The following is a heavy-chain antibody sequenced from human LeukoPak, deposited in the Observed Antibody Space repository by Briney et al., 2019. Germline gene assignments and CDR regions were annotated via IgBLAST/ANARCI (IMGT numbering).Heavy chain of an antibody. CDR3: AREGPMFDSGSYSKSLGY. CDR2: IYYSGST. J-gene: IGHJ4*02. D-gene: IGHD3-10*01. V-gene: IGHV4-59*12. Sequence: SETLSLTCTVSGGSIRSYYWSWIRHPPGKGLEWIGYIYYSGSTNYNPSLKSRVTISVDTSKNQFSLKLSSVTAADTAVYYCAREGPMFDSGSYSKSLGYWGQGILVTASS. CDR1: GGSIRSYY.